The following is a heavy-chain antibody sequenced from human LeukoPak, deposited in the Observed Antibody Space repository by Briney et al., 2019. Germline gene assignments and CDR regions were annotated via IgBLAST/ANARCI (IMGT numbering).Heavy chain of an antibody. Sequence: ASVKVSCKASGYTFTSYAMHWVRQAPGQRLEWMGWINAGNGNTKYSQKFQGRVTITRDTSASTAYMELSSLRSEDTAVYYCARDRPYYDILTGYYQSGWFDPWGQGTLVTVSS. J-gene: IGHJ5*02. CDR2: INAGNGNT. V-gene: IGHV1-3*01. CDR1: GYTFTSYA. CDR3: ARDRPYYDILTGYYQSGWFDP. D-gene: IGHD3-9*01.